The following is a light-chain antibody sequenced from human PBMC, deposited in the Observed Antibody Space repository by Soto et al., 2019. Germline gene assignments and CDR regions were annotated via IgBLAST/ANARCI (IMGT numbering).Light chain of an antibody. V-gene: IGKV1-27*01. J-gene: IGKJ4*01. CDR3: LKYTHAPP. CDR2: AAS. Sequence: DIQMTQSPSSLSAAVGVRVTITCRASQGSSNYLAWYQQKPGKVPALLIYAASTLQSGLPSRFSGSGSGTDFTLTISSLQPGDVETYYCLKYTHAPPFSGGTK. CDR1: QGSSNY.